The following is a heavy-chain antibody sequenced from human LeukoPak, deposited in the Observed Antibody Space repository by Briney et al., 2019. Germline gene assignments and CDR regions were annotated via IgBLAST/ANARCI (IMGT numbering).Heavy chain of an antibody. V-gene: IGHV3-30*19. CDR1: GFTFSSYG. Sequence: GRSLRLSCAASGFTFSSYGMHWVRQAPGKGLEWVAVIWYDGSNKYYADSVKGRFTISRDNSKNTLYLQMNSLRAEDTAVYYCARALIVVVTAIRAFDIWGQGTMVTVSS. J-gene: IGHJ3*02. D-gene: IGHD2-21*02. CDR3: ARALIVVVTAIRAFDI. CDR2: IWYDGSNK.